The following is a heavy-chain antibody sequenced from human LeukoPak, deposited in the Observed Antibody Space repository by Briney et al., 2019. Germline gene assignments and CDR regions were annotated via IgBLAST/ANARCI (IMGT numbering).Heavy chain of an antibody. CDR2: ISSSSSYI. J-gene: IGHJ4*02. D-gene: IGHD6-6*01. CDR1: GFTFSSYS. CDR3: ARDTSIAARWYDY. V-gene: IGHV3-21*01. Sequence: GGSLRLSCAASGFTFSSYSMNWVRQAPGKGLEWVSSISSSSSYIYYADSAKGRFTISRDNAKNSLYLQMNSLRAEDTAVYYCARDTSIAARWYDYWGQGTLVTVSS.